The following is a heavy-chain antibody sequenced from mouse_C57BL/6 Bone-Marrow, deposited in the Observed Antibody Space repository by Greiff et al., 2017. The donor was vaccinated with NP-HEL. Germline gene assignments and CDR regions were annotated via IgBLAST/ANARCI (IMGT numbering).Heavy chain of an antibody. CDR2: IDPSDSET. Sequence: QVQLQRPGAELVRPGSSVKLSCKASGYTFTSYWMHWVKQRPIQGLEWIGNIDPSDSETHYNQKFKDKATLTVDKSSSTAYMQLSSLTSEDSAVYYCARSGSSGYFYAMDYWGQGTSVTVSS. J-gene: IGHJ4*01. D-gene: IGHD3-2*02. V-gene: IGHV1-52*01. CDR3: ARSGSSGYFYAMDY. CDR1: GYTFTSYW.